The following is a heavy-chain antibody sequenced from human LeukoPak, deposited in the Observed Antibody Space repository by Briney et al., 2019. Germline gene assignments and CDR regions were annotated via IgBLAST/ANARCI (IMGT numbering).Heavy chain of an antibody. CDR3: ARDCLEDSSGFDY. CDR1: GGTFSSYA. Sequence: GASVKVSCMASGGTFSSYAISWVRQAPGQGLEWMGGIIPIFGTANYAQKFQGRVTITTDESTSTAYMELSSLRSEDTAVYYCARDCLEDSSGFDYWGQGTLVTVSS. D-gene: IGHD3-22*01. V-gene: IGHV1-69*05. CDR2: IIPIFGTA. J-gene: IGHJ4*02.